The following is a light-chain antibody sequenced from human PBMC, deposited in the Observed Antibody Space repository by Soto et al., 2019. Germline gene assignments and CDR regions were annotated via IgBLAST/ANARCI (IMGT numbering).Light chain of an antibody. J-gene: IGKJ1*01. CDR1: QSISTW. CDR2: KAS. V-gene: IGKV1-5*03. Sequence: DIQMTQSPSTLSASVGDRVTITCRASQSISTWLAWYQQKPGKAPKVLIYKASSLESGVPSRFSGSGSGTEFTLTISILQPDDFATYYCQQYKTYSRTFGQGTKVEIK. CDR3: QQYKTYSRT.